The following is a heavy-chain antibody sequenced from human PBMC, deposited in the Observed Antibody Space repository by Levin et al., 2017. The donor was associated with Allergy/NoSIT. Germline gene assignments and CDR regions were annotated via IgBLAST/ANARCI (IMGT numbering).Heavy chain of an antibody. CDR2: IWYDGSNK. CDR1: GFTFGSYG. CDR3: ARAIAVAGYYYYGMDV. V-gene: IGHV3-33*01. D-gene: IGHD6-19*01. Sequence: PGGSLRLSCAASGFTFGSYGMHWVRQAPGKGLEWVAVIWYDGSNKYYADSVKGRFTISRDNSKNTLYLQMNTLRAEDTAVYYCARAIAVAGYYYYGMDVWGQGTTVTVSS. J-gene: IGHJ6*02.